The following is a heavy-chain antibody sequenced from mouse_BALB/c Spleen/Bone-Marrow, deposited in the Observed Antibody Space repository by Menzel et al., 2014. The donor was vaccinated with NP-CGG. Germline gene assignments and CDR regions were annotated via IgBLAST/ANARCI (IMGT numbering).Heavy chain of an antibody. CDR1: GFNIKDSY. J-gene: IGHJ4*01. CDR3: ARYGNYCYAMDY. CDR2: IDPANGNT. V-gene: IGHV14-3*02. D-gene: IGHD2-1*01. Sequence: EVKLMESGAELVKPGASVKLSCTASGFNIKDSYMHWVKQRPEQGLEWIGRIDPANGNTKYDPKFQGKATITADTSSNTAYLQLSSLTSEDTAVYYCARYGNYCYAMDYWGQGTSVTVSS.